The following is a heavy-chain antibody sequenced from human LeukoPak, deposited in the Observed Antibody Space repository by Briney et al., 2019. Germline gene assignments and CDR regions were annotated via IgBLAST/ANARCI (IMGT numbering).Heavy chain of an antibody. CDR2: IYYSGST. CDR3: ARLVGPYYDSSGYQDY. D-gene: IGHD3-22*01. CDR1: GGSISSYY. J-gene: IGHJ4*02. Sequence: PSETLSLTCTVSGGSISSYYWSWIRQPPGKGLEWIGYIYYSGSTNYNPSLKSRVTISVDTSKKQSSLKLSSVTAADTAVYYCARLVGPYYDSSGYQDYWGQGTLVTVSS. V-gene: IGHV4-59*08.